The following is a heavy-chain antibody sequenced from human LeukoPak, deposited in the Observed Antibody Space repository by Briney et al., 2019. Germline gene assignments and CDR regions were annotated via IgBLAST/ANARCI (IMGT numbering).Heavy chain of an antibody. V-gene: IGHV4-34*01. D-gene: IGHD5-24*01. CDR1: GGSFSGYY. CDR2: INHSGST. J-gene: IGHJ4*02. Sequence: SETLSLTCAVYGGSFSGYYWSWIRQPPGKGLEWIGEINHSGSTNYNPSLKSRVTISVDTSKNQFSLKLSSVTAADTAVYHCARRKPIRNPFDYWGQGTLVTVSS. CDR3: ARRKPIRNPFDY.